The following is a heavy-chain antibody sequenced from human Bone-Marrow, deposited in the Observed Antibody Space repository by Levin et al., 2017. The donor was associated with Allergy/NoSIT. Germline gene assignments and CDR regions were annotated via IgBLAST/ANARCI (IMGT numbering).Heavy chain of an antibody. CDR3: ASYCSGGSCHANGAFDI. V-gene: IGHV3-48*01. J-gene: IGHJ3*02. Sequence: GESLKISCAASGFTFSSYSMNWVRQAPGKGLEWVSYISSSSSTIYYADSVKGRFTISRDNAKNSLYLQMNSLRAEDTAVYYCASYCSGGSCHANGAFDIWGQGTMVTVSS. CDR2: ISSSSSTI. CDR1: GFTFSSYS. D-gene: IGHD2-15*01.